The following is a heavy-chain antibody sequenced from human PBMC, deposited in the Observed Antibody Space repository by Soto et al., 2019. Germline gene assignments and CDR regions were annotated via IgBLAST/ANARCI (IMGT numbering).Heavy chain of an antibody. D-gene: IGHD3-22*01. CDR2: MYYSGST. CDR1: GGSISSGGYY. Sequence: QVQLQESGPGLVKPSQTLSLTCSVSGGSISSGGYYWSWIRQHPGKGLEWIGYMYYSGSTYYNPSLKHRVTISVDPSKNQFTLKLSSVTAADTAVYYCARGSSCYSSRCLDGWGQGTTVTVSS. V-gene: IGHV4-31*03. CDR3: ARGSSCYSSRCLDG. J-gene: IGHJ6*02.